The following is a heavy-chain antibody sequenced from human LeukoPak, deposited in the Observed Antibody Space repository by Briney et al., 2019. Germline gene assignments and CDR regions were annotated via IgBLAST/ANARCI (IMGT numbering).Heavy chain of an antibody. D-gene: IGHD2-2*01. Sequence: PVGSLRLSCAASGFTFSSYGMHWVRQAPGKGLEWVAFIRYDGSNKYYADSVKGRFTISRDNSKNTLYLQMNSLRAEDTAVYYCAKDGVPAALSAYYFDYWGQGTLVTVSS. V-gene: IGHV3-30*02. CDR2: IRYDGSNK. CDR3: AKDGVPAALSAYYFDY. J-gene: IGHJ4*02. CDR1: GFTFSSYG.